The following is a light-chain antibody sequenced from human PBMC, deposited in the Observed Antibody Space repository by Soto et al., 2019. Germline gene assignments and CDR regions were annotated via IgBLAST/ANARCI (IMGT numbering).Light chain of an antibody. CDR3: CSYAASYTLL. CDR2: DAS. V-gene: IGLV2-11*01. CDR1: SSNVCGYNY. Sequence: QSALTQPRSVSASPGQSVTISCTGTSSNVCGYNYVSWYQQNPGKAPKLMIYDASKRPPGVPDRFSGSKSGNAAFLTISGLQVEDEADYYCCSYAASYTLLFGGGTKLTVL. J-gene: IGLJ3*02.